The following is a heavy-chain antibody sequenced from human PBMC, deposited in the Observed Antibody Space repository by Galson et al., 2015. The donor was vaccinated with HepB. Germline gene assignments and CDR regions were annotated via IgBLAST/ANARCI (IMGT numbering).Heavy chain of an antibody. V-gene: IGHV7-4-1*02. CDR3: ALFPYNMVRGVIVDY. J-gene: IGHJ4*02. D-gene: IGHD3-10*01. CDR1: GYTFTSYA. CDR2: INTNTGNP. Sequence: SVKVSCKASGYTFTSYAMNWVRQAPGQGLEWMGWINTNTGNPTYAQGFTGRFVFSLDTSVSTAYLQISSLKAEDTAVYYCALFPYNMVRGVIVDYWGQGTLVTVSS.